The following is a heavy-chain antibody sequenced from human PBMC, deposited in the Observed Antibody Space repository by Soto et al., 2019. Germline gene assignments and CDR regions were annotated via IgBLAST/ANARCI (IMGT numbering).Heavy chain of an antibody. V-gene: IGHV1-2*04. J-gene: IGHJ6*03. CDR2: INPNSGGT. CDR1: GYTFTGYY. D-gene: IGHD6-6*01. CDR3: ARGLDRPYYYMDV. Sequence: ASVKVSCKASGYTFTGYYMHWVRQAPGQGLERMGWINPNSGGTNYAQKFQGWVTMTRDTSISTAYMELSRLRSDDTAVYYCARGLDRPYYYMDVWGKGTTVTVSS.